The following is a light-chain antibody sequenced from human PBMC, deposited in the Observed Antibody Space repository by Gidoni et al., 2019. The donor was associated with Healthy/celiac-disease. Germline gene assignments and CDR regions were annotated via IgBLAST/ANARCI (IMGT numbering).Light chain of an antibody. Sequence: DIVMTQSPLNLPVTPGEPASISCRSSQSLLHSNGYNYLDWYLQKPGQSPQLLIYLGSNRASWVPDRFSGSGSGTDFTLKISRVEAEDVGVYYCMQALQTPPTFGQGTKVEIK. CDR2: LGS. V-gene: IGKV2-28*01. CDR1: QSLLHSNGYNY. CDR3: MQALQTPPT. J-gene: IGKJ1*01.